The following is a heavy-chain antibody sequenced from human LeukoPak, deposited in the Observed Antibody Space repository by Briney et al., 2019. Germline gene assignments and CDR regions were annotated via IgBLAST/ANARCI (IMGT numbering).Heavy chain of an antibody. CDR1: GGTFSSYA. D-gene: IGHD3-22*01. V-gene: IGHV1-69*13. CDR3: ARLIYDSSGYYSPFAFDI. Sequence: SVKVSRKASGGTFSSYAISWVRQAPGQGLEWMGGIIPIFGTANYAQKFQGRVTITADESTSTAYMELSSLRSEDTAVYYCARLIYDSSGYYSPFAFDIWGQGTMVTVSS. CDR2: IIPIFGTA. J-gene: IGHJ3*02.